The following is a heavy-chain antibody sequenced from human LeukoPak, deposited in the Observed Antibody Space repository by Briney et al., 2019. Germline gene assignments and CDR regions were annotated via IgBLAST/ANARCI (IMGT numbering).Heavy chain of an antibody. CDR1: GGSISSYY. D-gene: IGHD3-3*01. J-gene: IGHJ4*02. CDR2: IYYSGST. CDR3: ARGVYDFWSGYYAQGYYFDY. Sequence: SETLSLTCTVSGGSISSYYWSWIRQPPGKGLEWIGYIYYSGSTNYNPSLKSRVTISVNTSKNQFSLKLSSVTAADTAVYYCARGVYDFWSGYYAQGYYFDYWGQGTLVTVSS. V-gene: IGHV4-59*01.